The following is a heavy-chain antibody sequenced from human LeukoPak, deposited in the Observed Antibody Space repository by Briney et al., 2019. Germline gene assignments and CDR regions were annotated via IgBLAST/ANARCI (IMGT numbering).Heavy chain of an antibody. J-gene: IGHJ4*02. CDR1: GFTFSSYA. Sequence: GGSLRLSCAASGFTFSSYAMHWVRQAPGKGLEWVAVISYDGSNKYYADSVKGRFTISRDNSKNTLYLQMNSLRAEDTAVYYCARCSLPLVSWEALDYWGQGTPVTVSS. V-gene: IGHV3-30-3*01. D-gene: IGHD6-6*01. CDR2: ISYDGSNK. CDR3: ARCSLPLVSWEALDY.